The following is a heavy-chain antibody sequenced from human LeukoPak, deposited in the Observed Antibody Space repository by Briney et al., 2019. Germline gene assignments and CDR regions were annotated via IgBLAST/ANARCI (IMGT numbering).Heavy chain of an antibody. D-gene: IGHD3-16*02. V-gene: IGHV1-2*06. CDR1: GYTFTGYY. CDR3: AAYDYVWGSYRSFDY. J-gene: IGHJ4*02. Sequence: GASVKVSCKASGYTFTGYYMHWVRQAPGQGLEWMGRINPNSGGTNYAQKFQGRVTMTRDTSISTAYMELSRLRSDDTAVYYCAAYDYVWGSYRSFDYWAREPWSPSPQ. CDR2: INPNSGGT.